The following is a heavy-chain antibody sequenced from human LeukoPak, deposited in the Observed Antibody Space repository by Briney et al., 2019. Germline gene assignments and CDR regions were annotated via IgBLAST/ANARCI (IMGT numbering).Heavy chain of an antibody. J-gene: IGHJ2*01. CDR1: GYSISSDYY. D-gene: IGHD5-24*01. CDR3: ARNSSSDGYKSARSFDL. CDR2: IYQSGST. Sequence: SETLSVTCAVSGYSISSDYYWGWIRQPPGKGLEWIGSIYQSGSTHYNPSLKSRVTISVDTSKNQFSLKLSSVTAADTAVYYCARNSSSDGYKSARSFDLWGRGALVTVSS. V-gene: IGHV4-38-2*01.